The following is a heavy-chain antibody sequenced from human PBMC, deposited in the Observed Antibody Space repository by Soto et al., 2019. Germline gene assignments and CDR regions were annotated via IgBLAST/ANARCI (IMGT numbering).Heavy chain of an antibody. CDR2: IYYRGST. D-gene: IGHD6-19*01. J-gene: IGHJ5*02. CDR1: GGSISSGGYY. CDR3: ARERYSSGWYFNWFDP. V-gene: IGHV4-31*03. Sequence: QVQLQESGPGLVKPSQTLSLTCTVSGGSISSGGYYWSWIRQHPGKGLEWIGYIYYRGSTYYNPALQSRVTIAVDTSKNQFSLKLSSVTAADTAVYYCARERYSSGWYFNWFDPWGQGTLVTVSS.